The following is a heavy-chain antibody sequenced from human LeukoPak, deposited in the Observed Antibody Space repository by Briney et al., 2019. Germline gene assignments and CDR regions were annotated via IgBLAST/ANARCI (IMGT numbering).Heavy chain of an antibody. D-gene: IGHD6-13*01. Sequence: PGGSLRLSCAASGFTFSSYEMNWVRQAPGKGLEWVSYISSSGSTIYYADSVKGRFTISRDNSKNTLYLQMNSLRAEDTAVYYCAKDLRIAAAGTADYWGQGTLVTVSS. CDR2: ISSSGSTI. CDR1: GFTFSSYE. V-gene: IGHV3-48*03. J-gene: IGHJ4*02. CDR3: AKDLRIAAAGTADY.